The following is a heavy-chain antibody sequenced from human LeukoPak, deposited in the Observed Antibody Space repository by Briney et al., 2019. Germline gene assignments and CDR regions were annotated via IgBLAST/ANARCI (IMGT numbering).Heavy chain of an antibody. V-gene: IGHV4-34*01. D-gene: IGHD3-10*01. CDR1: GGSFTNYY. CDR3: ARTTMVRGTYYMDV. J-gene: IGHJ6*03. Sequence: PSETLSLTCAVYGGSFTNYYWSWIRQPPGKGLEWIGEINHSGSTKYNPSLKSRVTISIDTSKNQFSLKLSSVTAADTAVYYCARTTMVRGTYYMDVWGKGTTVTVSS. CDR2: INHSGST.